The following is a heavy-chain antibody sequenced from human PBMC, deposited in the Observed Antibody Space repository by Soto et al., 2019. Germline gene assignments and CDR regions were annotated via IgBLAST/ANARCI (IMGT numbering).Heavy chain of an antibody. D-gene: IGHD1-1*01. J-gene: IGHJ6*02. CDR1: GFTFSTHA. Sequence: VGSLRLSCVASGFTFSTHAMSWVRQAPGKGLEWVSSFSGSGGNTYYADSVKGRLTISRDNPKNTLYLQINSLRVEDTAVYYCARDRNYWNHEEYPYRGMDVWGQGNTVTV. CDR2: FSGSGGNT. CDR3: ARDRNYWNHEEYPYRGMDV. V-gene: IGHV3-23*01.